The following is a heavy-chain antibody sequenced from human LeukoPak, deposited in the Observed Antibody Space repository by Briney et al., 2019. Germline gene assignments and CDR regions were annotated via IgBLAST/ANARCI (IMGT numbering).Heavy chain of an antibody. CDR1: GGSISSGGYY. V-gene: IGHV4-31*03. CDR3: ARDMGSSGGPGMDV. J-gene: IGHJ6*02. CDR2: IYYSGST. Sequence: PSQTLSLTCTVSGGSISSGGYYWSWIRQHPGKGLEWIGYIYYSGSTYYNPSLKSRVTISVDTSKNQFTLKLSSVTAADTAVHYCARDMGSSGGPGMDVWGQGTTVTVSS. D-gene: IGHD6-13*01.